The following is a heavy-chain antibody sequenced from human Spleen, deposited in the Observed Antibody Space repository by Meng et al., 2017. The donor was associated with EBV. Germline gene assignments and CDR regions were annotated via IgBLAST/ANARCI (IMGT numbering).Heavy chain of an antibody. Sequence: VPRPVYMSSSYTLSLPSAVCGSSISTGYWWGSIRQTPGKGLEWIGYISYSGNTHYNPSLTSRVTMSIDTSKNQFSLNLSSVTAVDTAVYYCVRYNSGGNSRNFDYWGQGTLVTVSS. J-gene: IGHJ4*02. D-gene: IGHD1-26*01. V-gene: IGHV4-28*01. CDR2: ISYSGNT. CDR3: VRYNSGGNSRNFDY. CDR1: GSSISTGYW.